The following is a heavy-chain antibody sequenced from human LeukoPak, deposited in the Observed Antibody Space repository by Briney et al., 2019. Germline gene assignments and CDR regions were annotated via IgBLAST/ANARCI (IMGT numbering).Heavy chain of an antibody. CDR3: ARDRCSSTSCYYWFDP. Sequence: SVKVSFKASGGTFSSYAISWVRQAPGQGVEWMGGIIPIFGTANYAQKFQGRVTITTDESTSTAYMELSSLRSEDTAVYYCARDRCSSTSCYYWFDPWGQGTLVTVSS. CDR1: GGTFSSYA. J-gene: IGHJ5*02. D-gene: IGHD2-2*01. V-gene: IGHV1-69*05. CDR2: IIPIFGTA.